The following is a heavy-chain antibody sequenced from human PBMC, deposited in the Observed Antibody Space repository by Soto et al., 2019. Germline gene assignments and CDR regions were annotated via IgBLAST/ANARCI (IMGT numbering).Heavy chain of an antibody. CDR3: ARLGSGTYRPNDWFDP. CDR2: IYPTDSDT. Sequence: EVQLVPSGAEVKKPGESLTISCKGSGYRFTDYWIGWVRQMPGKGLDLLGIIYPTDSDTIYSPSFQGQVTISADKSINTAYLQWSSLKASDTAIYYCARLGSGTYRPNDWFDPWGQGTQVTVSS. D-gene: IGHD3-16*01. J-gene: IGHJ5*02. CDR1: GYRFTDYW. V-gene: IGHV5-51*03.